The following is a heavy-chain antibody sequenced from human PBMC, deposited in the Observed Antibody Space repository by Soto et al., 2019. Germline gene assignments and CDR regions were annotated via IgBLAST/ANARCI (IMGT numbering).Heavy chain of an antibody. CDR3: AKDRNYYDSSLFDY. CDR1: GFTFSSYG. CDR2: ISYDGSNK. V-gene: IGHV3-30*18. D-gene: IGHD3-22*01. J-gene: IGHJ4*02. Sequence: QVQLVESGGGVVQPGRSLRLSCAASGFTFSSYGMHWVRQAPGKGLEWVAVISYDGSNKYYADSVKGRFTISRDNSKNTLYLQMNSLRAEDTAVYYCAKDRNYYDSSLFDYWGQGTLVTGSS.